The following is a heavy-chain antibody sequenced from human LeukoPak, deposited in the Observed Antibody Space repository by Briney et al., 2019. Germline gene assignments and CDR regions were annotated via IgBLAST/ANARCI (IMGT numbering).Heavy chain of an antibody. Sequence: SETLSLTCTVSGGSISSSSYYWGWIRQPPVKGLEWIGSIYYSGSTYYNPSLKSRVTISVDTSKNQFSLKLSSVTAADTALYYCARLGYYDSSGYYWASKDYYYYYMDVWGKGATVTVSS. V-gene: IGHV4-39*01. CDR2: IYYSGST. D-gene: IGHD3-22*01. CDR3: ARLGYYDSSGYYWASKDYYYYYMDV. CDR1: GGSISSSSYY. J-gene: IGHJ6*03.